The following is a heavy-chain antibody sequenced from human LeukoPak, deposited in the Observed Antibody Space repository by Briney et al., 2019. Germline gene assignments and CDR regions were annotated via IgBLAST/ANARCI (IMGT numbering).Heavy chain of an antibody. V-gene: IGHV4-61*02. CDR3: ARGIVVVAQLGYYYYYMDV. CDR2: IYTSGST. J-gene: IGHJ6*03. CDR1: GGSISSGSYY. Sequence: PSQILSLTCTVSGGSISSGSYYWSWIRQPAGKGLEWIGRIYTSGSTNYNPSLKSRVTISVDTSKNQFSLKLSSVTAADTAVYYCARGIVVVAQLGYYYYYMDVWGKGTTVTISS. D-gene: IGHD2-15*01.